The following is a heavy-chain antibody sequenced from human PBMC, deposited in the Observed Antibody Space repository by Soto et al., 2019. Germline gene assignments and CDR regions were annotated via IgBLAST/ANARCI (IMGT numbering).Heavy chain of an antibody. Sequence: QVQLVESGGGVVQPGRSLRLSCAASGFTFSSYAMHLVRQTPGKGLEWVAVISYDGSNKYYADSVKGRFTNSRDNSKNTLYLQMNSLRAEDTAVYYCARDPMGRYYGSGSYYFDYWGQGTLVTVSP. CDR3: ARDPMGRYYGSGSYYFDY. V-gene: IGHV3-30*01. CDR2: ISYDGSNK. D-gene: IGHD3-10*01. J-gene: IGHJ4*02. CDR1: GFTFSSYA.